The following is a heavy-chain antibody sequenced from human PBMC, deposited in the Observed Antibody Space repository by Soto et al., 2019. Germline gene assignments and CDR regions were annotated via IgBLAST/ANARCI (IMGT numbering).Heavy chain of an antibody. CDR1: GFTFSSYG. CDR2: ISYDGSNK. V-gene: IGHV3-30*18. CDR3: AKVLAPPYYYDSSGSTDAFDI. D-gene: IGHD3-22*01. J-gene: IGHJ3*02. Sequence: GGSLRLSCAASGFTFSSYGMHWVRQAPGKGLEWVAVISYDGSNKYYADSVKGRFTISRDNSKNTLYLQMNSLRAEDTAVYYCAKVLAPPYYYDSSGSTDAFDIWGQGTMVTVSS.